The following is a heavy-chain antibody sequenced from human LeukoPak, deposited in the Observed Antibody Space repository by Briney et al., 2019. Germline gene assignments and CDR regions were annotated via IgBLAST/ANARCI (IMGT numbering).Heavy chain of an antibody. V-gene: IGHV3-21*04. CDR3: ARETYYYGSGSYGRNWFDP. Sequence: PGGSLRLSCAASGFTFNTYNMNWVRQAPGKGLEWVSYITSSSTYIYYADSVKGRFTISRDNAKKSLYLQMNSLRAEDTALYYCARETYYYGSGSYGRNWFDPWGQGTLVTVSS. CDR1: GFTFNTYN. J-gene: IGHJ5*02. CDR2: ITSSSTYI. D-gene: IGHD3-10*01.